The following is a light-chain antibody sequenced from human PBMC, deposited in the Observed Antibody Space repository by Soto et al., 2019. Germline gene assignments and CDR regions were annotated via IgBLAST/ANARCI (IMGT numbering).Light chain of an antibody. CDR2: GAS. CDR1: QTISSN. CDR3: QQYDNWPPT. Sequence: EILMTQSPATLSVSPGERATLSCRASQTISSNLAWYQHKPDQAPRLLFYGASNRATGIPARFTGSGSGTEFTLTISSLQSEDFAVYSCQQYDNWPPTFGGGTKVEIK. V-gene: IGKV3-15*01. J-gene: IGKJ4*01.